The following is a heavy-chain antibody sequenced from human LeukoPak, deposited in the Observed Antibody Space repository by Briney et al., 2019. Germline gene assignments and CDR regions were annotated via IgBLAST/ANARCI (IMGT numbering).Heavy chain of an antibody. CDR2: ISSSSSTI. V-gene: IGHV3-48*01. Sequence: GGSLRLSCAASGFTFSSYIMDWVRQAPGKGLEWVSYISSSSSTIYYADSVKGRFTISRDNAKNSLYLQMNSLRAEDTAVYYCARARGYFDYWGQGTLVTVSS. CDR1: GFTFSSYI. D-gene: IGHD3-10*01. J-gene: IGHJ4*02. CDR3: ARARGYFDY.